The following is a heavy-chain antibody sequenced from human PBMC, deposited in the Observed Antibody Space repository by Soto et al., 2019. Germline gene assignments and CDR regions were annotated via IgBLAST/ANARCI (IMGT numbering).Heavy chain of an antibody. V-gene: IGHV3-53*01. Sequence: HPVGSLRLSCAASGFIVTSNYMSWVRQAPGKGLEWVSVIYSDGTTNYAESVKGRFTISRDNSKNTVFLQMSSLRAEDTAVYYCAKGGPGASSGLFESWGQGTLVTVSS. CDR3: AKGGPGASSGLFES. CDR1: GFIVTSNY. J-gene: IGHJ4*02. CDR2: IYSDGTT. D-gene: IGHD3-10*01.